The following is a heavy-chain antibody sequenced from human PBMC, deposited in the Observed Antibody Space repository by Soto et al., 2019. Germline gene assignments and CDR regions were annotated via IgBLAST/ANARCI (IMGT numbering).Heavy chain of an antibody. Sequence: PGESLKISCEGSGYRFTSYWVAWVRQMPGKGLEWMGIIYPGDSDTRYSPSFQGQVTISADKSLSTAYLQWSSLKASDTAIYYCARQGSNGNYYYYGMDVWRQGTTVTVSS. CDR1: GYRFTSYW. CDR3: ARQGSNGNYYYYGMDV. J-gene: IGHJ6*02. V-gene: IGHV5-51*01. D-gene: IGHD6-19*01. CDR2: IYPGDSDT.